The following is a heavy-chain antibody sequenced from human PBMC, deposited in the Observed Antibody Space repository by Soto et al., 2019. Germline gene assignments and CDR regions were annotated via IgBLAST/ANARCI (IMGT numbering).Heavy chain of an antibody. J-gene: IGHJ6*02. D-gene: IGHD2-2*01. CDR2: MNQNGGEK. CDR1: GFTFSDSW. V-gene: IGHV3-7*04. Sequence: EVQLVESGGDLVQPGGSLRLSCAASGFTFSDSWMTWFRQAPGKGLEWVADMNQNGGEKYYVDSVKGRFTISGDNAKTSLYLQMNNLRVEDTAIYFCARVDCSPSNCYDLYYGRDVWGQGTTVTVSS. CDR3: ARVDCSPSNCYDLYYGRDV.